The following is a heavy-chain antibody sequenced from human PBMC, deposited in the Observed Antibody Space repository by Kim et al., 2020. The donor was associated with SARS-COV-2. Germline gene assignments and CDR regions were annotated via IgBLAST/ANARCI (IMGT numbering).Heavy chain of an antibody. CDR3: AKGVNYYGSGSLGASMDV. J-gene: IGHJ6*02. V-gene: IGHV3-23*01. D-gene: IGHD3-10*01. Sequence: KGRFTISRDNSKNTLYLQMNSLRAEDTAVYYCAKGVNYYGSGSLGASMDVWGQGTTVTVSS.